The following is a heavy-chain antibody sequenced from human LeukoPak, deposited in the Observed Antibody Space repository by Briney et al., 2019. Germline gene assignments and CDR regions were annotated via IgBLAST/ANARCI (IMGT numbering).Heavy chain of an antibody. J-gene: IGHJ3*02. CDR2: MNPNSGNT. CDR3: ARPISLTGHAFDI. V-gene: IGHV1-8*01. Sequence: ASVKVSCKASGYTFTSYDINWVRQATGQGLEWMGWMNPNSGNTGYAQKFQGRVTMTRNTSISTAFMELSSLRSEDTAVYYCARPISLTGHAFDIWGQGTMVTVSS. CDR1: GYTFTSYD. D-gene: IGHD3-9*01.